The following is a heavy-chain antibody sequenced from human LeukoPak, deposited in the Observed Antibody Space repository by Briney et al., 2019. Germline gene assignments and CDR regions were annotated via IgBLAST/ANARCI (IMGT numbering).Heavy chain of an antibody. CDR2: IYSDGST. D-gene: IGHD1-20*01. V-gene: IGHV3-53*05. CDR3: AANWNGDP. Sequence: GGSLRLSCAASGLTVSNNYMSWVRQAPGKGLEWVSVIYSDGSTYYADSVKGRFTISRDNSKNTLYLQMNSLRAEDTAVYYCAANWNGDPWGQGTLVTVSS. J-gene: IGHJ5*02. CDR1: GLTVSNNY.